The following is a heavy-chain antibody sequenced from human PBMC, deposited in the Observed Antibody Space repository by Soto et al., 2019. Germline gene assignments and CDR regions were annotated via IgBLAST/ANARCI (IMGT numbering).Heavy chain of an antibody. CDR3: ARLVPGTWFGDY. J-gene: IGHJ4*01. Sequence: EVQLLGSGGGSVQPGGSLRLSCAASGFTFSNYGMTWVRQAPGKGLEWLSATSDGSTFYRESVKGRFTMSRDDSINMLFLHMSSLRAEDTATYYCARLVPGTWFGDYWGHGTLVTVSP. V-gene: IGHV3-23*01. CDR2: TSDGST. CDR1: GFTFSNYG. D-gene: IGHD6-19*01.